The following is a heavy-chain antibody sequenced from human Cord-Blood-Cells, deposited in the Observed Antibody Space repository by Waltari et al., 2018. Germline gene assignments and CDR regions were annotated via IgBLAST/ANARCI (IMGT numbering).Heavy chain of an antibody. J-gene: IGHJ4*02. Sequence: QVQLQQWGAGLLKPSETLSLTCAVYGGSFSGYYLSWIRQPPGKGLEWIGEINHSGSTNYNPSLKSRVTISVDTSKNQFSLKLSSVTAADTAVYYCARAETYYDILTGYYDYWGQGTLVTVSS. CDR2: INHSGST. CDR3: ARAETYYDILTGYYDY. V-gene: IGHV4-34*01. CDR1: GGSFSGYY. D-gene: IGHD3-9*01.